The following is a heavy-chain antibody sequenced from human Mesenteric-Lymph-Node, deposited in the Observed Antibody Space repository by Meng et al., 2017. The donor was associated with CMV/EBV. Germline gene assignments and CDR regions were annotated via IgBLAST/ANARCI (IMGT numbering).Heavy chain of an antibody. D-gene: IGHD3-16*02. V-gene: IGHV3-23*01. CDR1: GFSFRTYG. Sequence: GESLKISCATSGFSFRTYGMHWVHQAPGKGLEWVSSISESGGTTDYADSVKGRFTISRDNSKNTLYLQMSSLRAGDTAIYYCAKQFVNLWGQGTMVTVSS. CDR2: ISESGGTT. J-gene: IGHJ3*01. CDR3: AKQFVNL.